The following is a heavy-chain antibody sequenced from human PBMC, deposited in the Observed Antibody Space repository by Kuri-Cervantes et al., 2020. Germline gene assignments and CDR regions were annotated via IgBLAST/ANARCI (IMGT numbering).Heavy chain of an antibody. CDR3: ARAGVPERGIVEPRGS. Sequence: GESLKISCAASGFTFSSYGMHWVRQAPGKGLEWVAVISYDGSNKYYADSVKGRFTISRDNSQNTLYLQMNSLRAEDTAVYYCARAGVPERGIVEPRGSWGQGTLVTVSS. CDR2: ISYDGSNK. CDR1: GFTFSSYG. D-gene: IGHD2-15*01. V-gene: IGHV3-30*03. J-gene: IGHJ5*02.